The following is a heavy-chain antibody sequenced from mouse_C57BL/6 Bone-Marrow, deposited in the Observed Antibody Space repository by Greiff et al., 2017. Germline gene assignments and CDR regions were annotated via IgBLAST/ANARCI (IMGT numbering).Heavy chain of an antibody. V-gene: IGHV14-2*01. J-gene: IGHJ1*03. CDR1: GFNIKDYY. D-gene: IGHD1-1*01. CDR2: IDPEDGET. Sequence: EVKVVESGAELVKPGASVKLSCTASGFNIKDYYMHWVKQRTEQGLEWIGRIDPEDGETKYAPKFQGKATITADTSSNTAYLQLSSLTSEDTAVYYCARTRDTTVVVYWYFDVWGTGTTVTVSS. CDR3: ARTRDTTVVVYWYFDV.